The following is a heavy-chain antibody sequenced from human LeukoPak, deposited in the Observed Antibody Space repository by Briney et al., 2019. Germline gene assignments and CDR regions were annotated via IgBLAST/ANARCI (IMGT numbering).Heavy chain of an antibody. J-gene: IGHJ3*02. CDR3: ARGSITGTTGHDAFDI. V-gene: IGHV3-23*01. CDR2: ISGSGGST. Sequence: GGSLRLSCAASGFTFSSYAMSWVRQAPGKGLEWVSAISGSGGSTYYADSVKGRFTISRDNSKNTLYLQMNSLRAEDTAVYYCARGSITGTTGHDAFDIWGQGTMVTVSS. D-gene: IGHD1-7*01. CDR1: GFTFSSYA.